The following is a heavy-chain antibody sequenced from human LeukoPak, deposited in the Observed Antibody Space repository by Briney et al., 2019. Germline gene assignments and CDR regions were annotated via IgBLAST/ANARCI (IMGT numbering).Heavy chain of an antibody. CDR3: AKAQAYCSGGSCYSSFDY. Sequence: GVSLRLSCAASGFTFSSYAMSWVRQAPGKGLEWVSGISCSAGSTYYADSVKDQFTISRDNSKNTLYLQMNSLRAEDTAVYYCAKAQAYCSGGSCYSSFDYWGQGTLVTVSS. CDR1: GFTFSSYA. J-gene: IGHJ4*02. CDR2: ISCSAGST. D-gene: IGHD2-15*01. V-gene: IGHV3-23*01.